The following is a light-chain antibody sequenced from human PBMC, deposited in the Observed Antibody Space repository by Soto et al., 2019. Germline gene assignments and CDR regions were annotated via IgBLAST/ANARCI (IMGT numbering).Light chain of an antibody. Sequence: ESRLTQSPGTLSLSPGERATLSCRASQSISSRYLTWYQHKPCQAPRLLIYGASIRATGIPDRFSGSGSGTDFTLTISRLEPEDFAVYYCQQFRSSPPAFTFGQGTKLEI. CDR3: QQFRSSPPAFT. V-gene: IGKV3-20*01. CDR2: GAS. CDR1: QSISSRY. J-gene: IGKJ2*01.